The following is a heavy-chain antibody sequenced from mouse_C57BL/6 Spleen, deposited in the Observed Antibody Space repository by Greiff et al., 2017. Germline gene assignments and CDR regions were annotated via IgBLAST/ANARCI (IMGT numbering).Heavy chain of an antibody. CDR1: GYTFTSYW. Sequence: QVQLKQPGAELVKPGASVKLSCKASGYTFTSYWMPWVKQRPGQGLEWIGMIHPNSGSTNYNEKFKSKATLTVDKSSSTAYMQLSSLTSEDSAVYYCARGGITTVVARYWYFDVWGTGTTVTVSS. CDR2: IHPNSGST. J-gene: IGHJ1*03. V-gene: IGHV1-64*01. D-gene: IGHD1-1*01. CDR3: ARGGITTVVARYWYFDV.